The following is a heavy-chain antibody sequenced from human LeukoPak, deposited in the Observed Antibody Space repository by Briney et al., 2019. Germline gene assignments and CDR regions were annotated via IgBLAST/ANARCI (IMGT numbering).Heavy chain of an antibody. Sequence: GGSLRLSCAASGFTVSSNYMSWVRQAPGKGLEWVSVIYSDGSTYYADSVKGRFTISRDNSKNTLYLQMNSLRAEDTAVYYCAKGGPSITGTLFFDYWGQGTLVTVSS. CDR3: AKGGPSITGTLFFDY. D-gene: IGHD1-20*01. CDR1: GFTVSSNY. J-gene: IGHJ4*02. V-gene: IGHV3-53*05. CDR2: IYSDGST.